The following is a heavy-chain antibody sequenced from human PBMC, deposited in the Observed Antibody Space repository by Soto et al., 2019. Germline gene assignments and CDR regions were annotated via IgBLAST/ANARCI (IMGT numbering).Heavy chain of an antibody. D-gene: IGHD3-22*01. Sequence: TGGLLRLSCAASWLTFSDYAMSWVRQAPGKVREWVSAISGSGGSTYYAHSVKGRLTISRDNSKNTLYLQMNSLRAEDTAVSYCAKDLWYYYDSSGPIDASDIWGQGTMVTVSS. CDR3: AKDLWYYYDSSGPIDASDI. V-gene: IGHV3-23*01. CDR1: WLTFSDYA. CDR2: ISGSGGST. J-gene: IGHJ3*02.